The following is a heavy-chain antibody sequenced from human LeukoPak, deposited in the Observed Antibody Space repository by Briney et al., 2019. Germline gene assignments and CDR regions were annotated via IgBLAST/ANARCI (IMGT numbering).Heavy chain of an antibody. V-gene: IGHV3-53*05. CDR3: AKDPNYYDSSGYYSEFDY. D-gene: IGHD3-22*01. J-gene: IGHJ4*02. CDR2: IYSGGST. CDR1: GFTVSSNY. Sequence: PGGSLRLSCAASGFTVSSNYMSWVRQAPGKGLEWVSVIYSGGSTYYADSVKGRFTISRDNSKNTLYPQMNSLRAEDTPVYYCAKDPNYYDSSGYYSEFDYWGQGTLVTVSS.